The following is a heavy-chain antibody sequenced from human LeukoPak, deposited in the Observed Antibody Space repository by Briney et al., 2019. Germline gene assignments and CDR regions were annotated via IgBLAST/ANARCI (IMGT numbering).Heavy chain of an antibody. CDR2: FDPEDGET. V-gene: IGHV1-24*01. Sequence: SVKVSCKVSGCTLTELSMHWVRQAPGKGLEWMGGFDPEDGETIYAQKFQGRVTMTEDTSTDTAYMELSSLRSEDTAVYYCATDVTDSSARGGYWGQGTLVTVSS. CDR3: ATDVTDSSARGGY. D-gene: IGHD3-22*01. CDR1: GCTLTELS. J-gene: IGHJ4*02.